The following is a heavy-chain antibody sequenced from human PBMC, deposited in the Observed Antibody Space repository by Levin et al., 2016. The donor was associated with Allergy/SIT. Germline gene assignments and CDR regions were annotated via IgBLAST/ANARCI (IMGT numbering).Heavy chain of an antibody. Sequence: GGSLRLSCAASGFTFSKYVIHWVRQAPGKGLEWVALISYDVSNKQYADSVKGRFTISRDNAKNSLFLQMNSLRAEDTAVYYCTRDRGRLAGTGTDWFDSWGQGTLVTVSS. D-gene: IGHD6-13*01. CDR1: GFTFSKYV. CDR3: TRDRGRLAGTGTDWFDS. V-gene: IGHV3-33*05. J-gene: IGHJ5*01. CDR2: ISYDVSNK.